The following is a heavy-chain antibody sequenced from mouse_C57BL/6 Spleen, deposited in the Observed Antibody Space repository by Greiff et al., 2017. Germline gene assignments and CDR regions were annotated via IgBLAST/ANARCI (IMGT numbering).Heavy chain of an antibody. CDR2: ISYDGSN. V-gene: IGHV3-6*01. CDR3: ARWGNYGGFAY. Sequence: EVKLMESGPGLVKPSQSLSLTCSVTGYSITSGYYWNWIRQFPGNKLEWMGYISYDGSNNYNPSLKNRISITRDTSKNQFFLKLNSVTTEDTATYYCARWGNYGGFAYWCQGTLVTVSA. J-gene: IGHJ3*01. CDR1: GYSITSGYY. D-gene: IGHD2-1*01.